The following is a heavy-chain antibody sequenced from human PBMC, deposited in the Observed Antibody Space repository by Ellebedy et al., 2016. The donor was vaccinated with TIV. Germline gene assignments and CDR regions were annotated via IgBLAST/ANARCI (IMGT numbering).Heavy chain of an antibody. D-gene: IGHD4-17*01. CDR3: TKSQGPVTTVTKRGMDV. CDR1: GFTFSDCA. J-gene: IGHJ6*02. Sequence: PGGSLTLSCAVSGFTFSDCAMSWVRQAPGKGLEWVSVIGGGGRLTYYADSVKGRFTISRDNAKNTLYMQMNGLRAEDTAVYYCTKSQGPVTTVTKRGMDVWGQGTTVTVSS. V-gene: IGHV3-23*01. CDR2: IGGGGRLT.